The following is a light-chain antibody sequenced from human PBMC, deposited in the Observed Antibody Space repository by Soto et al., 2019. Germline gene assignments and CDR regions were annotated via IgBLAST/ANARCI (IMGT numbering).Light chain of an antibody. Sequence: EIVMTQSPATLSVSPGGIATPSCRASQSISDTLAWYQQKPGQAPRLLIYGASNRATGIPDRFSGSGSGTGFTLTISRLEPEDFAVYYCQQYGSSGTFGQGTRLEIK. CDR3: QQYGSSGT. CDR2: GAS. V-gene: IGKV3-20*01. J-gene: IGKJ5*01. CDR1: QSISDT.